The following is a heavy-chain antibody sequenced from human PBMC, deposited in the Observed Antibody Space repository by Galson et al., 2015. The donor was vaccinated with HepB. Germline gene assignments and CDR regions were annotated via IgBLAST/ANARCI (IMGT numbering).Heavy chain of an antibody. V-gene: IGHV1-8*02. Sequence: CKASGYTFHNYDINWVRQATGQGLEWMGWMNPQTGNTGYADKFKGRVTMTRDTSIDTAYMQLNSLTSDDTAVYYCARPARTSGWYTYYFDSWGLGTLVTVSS. D-gene: IGHD6-19*01. CDR1: GYTFHNYD. CDR3: ARPARTSGWYTYYFDS. J-gene: IGHJ4*02. CDR2: MNPQTGNT.